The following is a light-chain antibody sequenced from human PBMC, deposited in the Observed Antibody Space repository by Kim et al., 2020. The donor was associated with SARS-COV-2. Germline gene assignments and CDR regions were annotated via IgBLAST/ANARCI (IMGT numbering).Light chain of an antibody. CDR3: CSYAGSYTWV. CDR1: SSDVGGYNY. CDR2: DVG. V-gene: IGLV2-11*01. Sequence: QSALTQPRSVSGSHGQSVTISCTGTSSDVGGYNYVSWYQQHPGKAPKLMIYDVGKRPSGVPDRFSGSKSGNTASLTISGLQAEDEADYYCCSYAGSYTWVFGGGTQLTVL. J-gene: IGLJ3*02.